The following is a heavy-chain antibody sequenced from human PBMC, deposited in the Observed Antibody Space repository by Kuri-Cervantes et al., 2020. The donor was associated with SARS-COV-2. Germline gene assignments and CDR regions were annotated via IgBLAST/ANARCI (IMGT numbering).Heavy chain of an antibody. J-gene: IGHJ5*01. V-gene: IGHV5-51*01. CDR1: GYSFTSYW. D-gene: IGHD3-3*01. CDR2: IYPGDSDT. CDR3: ARLSITIFGALTAPFDS. Sequence: KVSCKGSGYSFTSYWIGWVRQMPGKGLECMGIIYPGDSDTTYSPSFQGQVTISADKSISTAYLQWSSLKAPDTAIYYCARLSITIFGALTAPFDSWGQGTLVTVSS.